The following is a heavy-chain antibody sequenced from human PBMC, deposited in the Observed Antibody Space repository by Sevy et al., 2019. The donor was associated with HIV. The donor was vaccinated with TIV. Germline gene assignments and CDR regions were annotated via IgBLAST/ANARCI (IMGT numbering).Heavy chain of an antibody. CDR2: ISTSSSAK. J-gene: IGHJ4*02. CDR1: GFSFSDYY. Sequence: GGSLRLSCAASGFSFSDYYMNWIRQAPGKGLEWISYISTSSSAKYYTDSVKGRFAISRDNARNSLYLQMNSLGVEDTAGYFCVGRRYSPAYSWSYHFDYWGQGALVTVSS. CDR3: VGRRYSPAYSWSYHFDY. V-gene: IGHV3-11*01. D-gene: IGHD3-16*01.